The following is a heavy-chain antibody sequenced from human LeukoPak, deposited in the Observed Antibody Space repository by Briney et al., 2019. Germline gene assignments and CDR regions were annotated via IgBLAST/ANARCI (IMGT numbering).Heavy chain of an antibody. CDR3: ARKGAVAATVDY. J-gene: IGHJ4*02. V-gene: IGHV3-30*04. CDR2: ILYDGSNK. D-gene: IGHD6-19*01. CDR1: GFTFSSYT. Sequence: PGGSLRLSCAASGFTFSSYTMHWVRQAPGKGLEWVAIILYDGSNKYYADSVKGRFTISRDNSKNTLYLQMNSLRADDTAVYYCARKGAVAATVDYWGQGTLVTVSS.